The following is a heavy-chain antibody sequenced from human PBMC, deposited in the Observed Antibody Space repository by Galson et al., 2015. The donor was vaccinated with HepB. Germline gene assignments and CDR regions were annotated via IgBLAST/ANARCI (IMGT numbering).Heavy chain of an antibody. Sequence: SLRLSCAASGFTFSDAWMSWVRRAPGKGLEWVGRIKSNTDGGTIDYAAPANGRCSITRDDPQNIQYLQMNSLKTEDTSGYYCTTPAPDCGGDCSLDNWGQGILVPVSS. V-gene: IGHV3-15*01. J-gene: IGHJ4*02. D-gene: IGHD2-21*02. CDR1: GFTFSDAW. CDR3: TTPAPDCGGDCSLDN. CDR2: IKSNTDGGTI.